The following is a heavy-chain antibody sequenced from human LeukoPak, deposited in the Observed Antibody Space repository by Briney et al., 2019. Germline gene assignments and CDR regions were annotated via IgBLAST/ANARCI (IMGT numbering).Heavy chain of an antibody. CDR2: ISSSSSYI. V-gene: IGHV3-21*01. CDR3: ARGNQLYGTDV. CDR1: GFTFSSYS. D-gene: IGHD1-14*01. J-gene: IGHJ6*02. Sequence: GGSLRLSCAAYGFTFSSYSMSWVRQAPGKGLEWVSSISSSSSYIYYAASVKGRVTISRDNDKNSLYLQMNSLGAEDRAVYYCARGNQLYGTDVWGQGTTVTVSS.